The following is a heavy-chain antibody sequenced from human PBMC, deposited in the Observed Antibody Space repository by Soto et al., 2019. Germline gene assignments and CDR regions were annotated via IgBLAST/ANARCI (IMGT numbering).Heavy chain of an antibody. D-gene: IGHD3-9*01. Sequence: VQLVESGGGLVKPGGSLRLSCAASGFTFSSYSMNWVRQAPGKGLEWVAVISYDGSNKYYADSVKGRFTISRDNSKNTLYLQMNSLRAEDTAVYYCAKAHYDILTGYDGMDVWGQGTTVTVSS. CDR3: AKAHYDILTGYDGMDV. CDR1: GFTFSSYS. J-gene: IGHJ6*02. V-gene: IGHV3-30*18. CDR2: ISYDGSNK.